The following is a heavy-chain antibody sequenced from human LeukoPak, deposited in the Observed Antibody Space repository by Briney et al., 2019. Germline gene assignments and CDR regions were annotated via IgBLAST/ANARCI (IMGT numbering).Heavy chain of an antibody. CDR1: GGTFSSYA. CDR3: ASGPYYYDSSGYFFFY. Sequence: SVKVSCKASGGTFSSYAISWVQQAPGQGLEWMGGIIPIFGTANYAQKFQGRVTITADESTSTAYMELSSLRSEDTAVYYCASGPYYYDSSGYFFFYWGQGTLVTVSS. J-gene: IGHJ4*02. D-gene: IGHD3-22*01. CDR2: IIPIFGTA. V-gene: IGHV1-69*01.